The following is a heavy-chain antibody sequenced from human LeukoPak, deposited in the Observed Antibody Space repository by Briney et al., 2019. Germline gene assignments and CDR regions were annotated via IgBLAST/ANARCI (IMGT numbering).Heavy chain of an antibody. CDR1: GYTFTSNY. J-gene: IGHJ5*02. CDR3: ARAFGVLGGLNWFDP. Sequence: ASVKVSCKASGYTFTSNYIHWVRQAPGQGLEWMGMIYPRDGSTSYAQKFQGRVTVTRDTSTSTVHMELSGLRSEDTAVYYCARAFGVLGGLNWFDPWGQGTLVTVSS. D-gene: IGHD3-10*01. V-gene: IGHV1-46*01. CDR2: IYPRDGST.